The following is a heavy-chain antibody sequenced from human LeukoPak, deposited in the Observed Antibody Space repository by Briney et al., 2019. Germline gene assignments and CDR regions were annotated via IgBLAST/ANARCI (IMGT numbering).Heavy chain of an antibody. D-gene: IGHD3-9*01. Sequence: GGSLRLSCAASGFTFSGSAMHWVRQASGKGLEWVGRIRSKANSYATAYAASVKGRFTISRDDSKNTAYLQMNSLKTEDTAVYYCTTQAASYYDILTGRSPGYAFDIWGQGTMVTVSS. CDR1: GFTFSGSA. CDR3: TTQAASYYDILTGRSPGYAFDI. V-gene: IGHV3-73*01. J-gene: IGHJ3*02. CDR2: IRSKANSYAT.